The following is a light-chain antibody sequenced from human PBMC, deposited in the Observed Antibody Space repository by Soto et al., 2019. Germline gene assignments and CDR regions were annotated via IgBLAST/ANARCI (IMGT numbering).Light chain of an antibody. J-gene: IGKJ1*01. Sequence: EIVFTQSLGTLSLPPGERATLSCRASQTVYHGYLAWYQQKPGQAPRLLIYGASSRATGIPDRFSGSESGTDFTLTISRLEPEDFAVYYCQQYVSSPRTFGQGTKVDIK. CDR2: GAS. CDR1: QTVYHGY. CDR3: QQYVSSPRT. V-gene: IGKV3-20*01.